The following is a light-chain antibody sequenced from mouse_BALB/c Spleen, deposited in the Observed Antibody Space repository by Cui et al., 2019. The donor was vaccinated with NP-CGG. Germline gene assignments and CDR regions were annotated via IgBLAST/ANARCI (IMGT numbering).Light chain of an antibody. Sequence: QAVVTKESALTTSPGETVTLTCRSSTGAVTTSNYANWVQEKPDHLFTGLIGGTNNRAPGVPARFSCSLIGDKAALTITGAQTDDEAIYFCALWYSNHWVFGGGTKLTVL. J-gene: IGLJ1*01. CDR1: TGAVTTSNY. CDR3: ALWYSNHWV. CDR2: GTN. V-gene: IGLV1*01.